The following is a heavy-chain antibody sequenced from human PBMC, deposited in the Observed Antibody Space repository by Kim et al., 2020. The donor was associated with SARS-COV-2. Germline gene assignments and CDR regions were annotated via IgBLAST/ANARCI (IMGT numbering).Heavy chain of an antibody. CDR2: MNPNSGNT. V-gene: IGHV1-8*01. D-gene: IGHD3-3*01. Sequence: ASVKVSCKASGYTFTSYDINWVRQATGQGLEWMGWMNPNSGNTGYAQKFQGRVTMTRNTSISTAYMELSSLRSEDTAVYYCARGVSGGRFVEWLFEDYYGMDVWGQGTTVTVSS. CDR1: GYTFTSYD. J-gene: IGHJ6*02. CDR3: ARGVSGGRFVEWLFEDYYGMDV.